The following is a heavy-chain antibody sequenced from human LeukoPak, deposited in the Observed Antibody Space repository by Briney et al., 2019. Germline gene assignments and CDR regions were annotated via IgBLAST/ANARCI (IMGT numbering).Heavy chain of an antibody. D-gene: IGHD5-12*01. CDR2: IKSKTDGGTT. CDR1: GFTFSNAW. Sequence: PGGSLRLSCATSGFTFSNAWMSWVRQAPGKGLEWVGRIKSKTDGGTTDYAAPVKGRFTISRDDSKNTLYLQMNSLKTEDTAVYYCTTGSGYDYYFDYWGRGTLVTVSS. CDR3: TTGSGYDYYFDY. V-gene: IGHV3-15*01. J-gene: IGHJ4*02.